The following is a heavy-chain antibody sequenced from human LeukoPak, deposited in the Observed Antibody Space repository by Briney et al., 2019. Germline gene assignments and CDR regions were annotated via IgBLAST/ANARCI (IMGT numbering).Heavy chain of an antibody. CDR3: ARERDIVVVTATGNWFDP. V-gene: IGHV1-69*04. CDR2: IIPIFGIA. CDR1: GGTFSSYA. Sequence: ASVKVSCKASGGTFSSYAISWVRQAPGQGLEWMGRIIPIFGIANYAQKFQGRVTITADKSTSTAYMELSSLRSEDTAVCYCARERDIVVVTATGNWFDPWGQGTLVTVSS. J-gene: IGHJ5*02. D-gene: IGHD2-21*02.